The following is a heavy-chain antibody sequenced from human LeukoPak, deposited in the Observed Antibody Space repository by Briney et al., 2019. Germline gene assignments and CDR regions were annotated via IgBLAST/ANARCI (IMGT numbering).Heavy chain of an antibody. CDR2: IWYDGSNK. CDR1: GFTFSSYG. V-gene: IGHV3-33*01. Sequence: GRSLRLSCAASGFTFSSYGMRWVRQAPGKGLEWVAVIWYDGSNKYYADSVKGRFTISRDNSKNTLYLQMNSLRAEDTAVYYCAIPYYGSGYFDYWGRGTLVTVSS. D-gene: IGHD3-10*01. CDR3: AIPYYGSGYFDY. J-gene: IGHJ4*02.